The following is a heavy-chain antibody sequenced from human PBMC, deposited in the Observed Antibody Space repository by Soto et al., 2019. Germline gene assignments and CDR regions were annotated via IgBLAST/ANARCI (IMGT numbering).Heavy chain of an antibody. V-gene: IGHV1-8*01. CDR2: MNPHSGDT. J-gene: IGHJ4*02. CDR1: GYTFVNYE. CDR3: ARQQAMDY. Sequence: QVQLVQSGAEVKKPGASVKVSCKASGYTFVNYEINWVRQATGQGLEWLGWMNPHSGDTFYAQNFQGRVTRTRNTSITTAYMELNSLKSEDTAVYYWARQQAMDYWGQGTLVTVSS.